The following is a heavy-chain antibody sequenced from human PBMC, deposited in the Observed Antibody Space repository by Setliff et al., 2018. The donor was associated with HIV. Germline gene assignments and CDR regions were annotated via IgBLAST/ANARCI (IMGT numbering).Heavy chain of an antibody. V-gene: IGHV1-69*13. CDR3: ARQPYYDDDGTNLPSEWRVLG. J-gene: IGHJ4*02. CDR1: GYTFTSYG. D-gene: IGHD3-16*01. CDR2: IITLFGEA. Sequence: SVKVSCKASGYTFTSYGISWVRQAPGQGLEWMGGIITLFGEANYAQKFQGRVTITADESTSTAYMELNSLRSDDAAAYYCARQPYYDDDGTNLPSEWRVLGWGQGTLVTVS.